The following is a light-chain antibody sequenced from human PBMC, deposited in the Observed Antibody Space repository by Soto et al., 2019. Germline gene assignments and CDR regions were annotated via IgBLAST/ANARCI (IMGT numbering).Light chain of an antibody. J-gene: IGKJ4*01. CDR3: KKYGSSFT. V-gene: IGKV3-20*01. CDR1: QSVSSNS. Sequence: EIVLTQSPGTLSLSPGERATLSCRASQSVSSNSLAWYQQKPGQAPRLLIYGASSRATGIPHRFSGSGSGTDFTLTISRLEPEDFAVYYCKKYGSSFTFGGGTQLELQ. CDR2: GAS.